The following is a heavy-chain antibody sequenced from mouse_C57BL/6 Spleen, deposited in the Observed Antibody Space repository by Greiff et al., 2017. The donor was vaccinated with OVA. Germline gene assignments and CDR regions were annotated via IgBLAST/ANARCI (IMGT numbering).Heavy chain of an antibody. J-gene: IGHJ1*03. Sequence: EVHLVESGGGLVKPGGSLKLSCAASGFTFSSYAMSWVRQTPEKRLEWVATISDGGSYTYYPDNVKGRFTISRDNAKNNLYLQMSHLKSEDTAMYYCARANWDVNWYFDVWGTGTTVTVSS. CDR1: GFTFSSYA. D-gene: IGHD4-1*01. CDR3: ARANWDVNWYFDV. CDR2: ISDGGSYT. V-gene: IGHV5-4*01.